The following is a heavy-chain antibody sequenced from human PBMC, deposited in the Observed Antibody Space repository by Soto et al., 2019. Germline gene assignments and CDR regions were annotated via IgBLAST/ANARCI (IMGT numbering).Heavy chain of an antibody. V-gene: IGHV4-39*02. CDR2: IYYSGST. CDR3: ARRLGGAFDI. Sequence: QLQLQESGPGLVKPSETLSLTCTVSGGSIRSGSYYWGWIRQPPGKGLEWIGSIYYSGSTHYNPSLKSRVAISVDTYKNPFSLKLNSIAAADTAVYYCARRLGGAFDIWGQGTMVTVSS. D-gene: IGHD2-15*01. CDR1: GGSIRSGSYY. J-gene: IGHJ3*02.